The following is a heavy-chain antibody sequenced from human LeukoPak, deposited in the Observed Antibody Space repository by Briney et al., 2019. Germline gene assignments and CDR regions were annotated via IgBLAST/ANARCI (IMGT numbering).Heavy chain of an antibody. J-gene: IGHJ3*02. V-gene: IGHV3-21*01. CDR3: ARVGSYWGAFDI. D-gene: IGHD1-26*01. CDR2: ISSSSSYI. CDR1: GFILSSNT. Sequence: GGSLRLSCAASGFILSSNTMNWVRQAPGKGLEWVSSISSSSSYIYYADSVKGRFTISRDSAKNSLFLQMNSLRAEDTAVYYCARVGSYWGAFDIWGQGTMVTVSS.